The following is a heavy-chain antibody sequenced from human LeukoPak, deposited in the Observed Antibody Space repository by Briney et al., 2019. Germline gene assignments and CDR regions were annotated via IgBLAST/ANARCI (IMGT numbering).Heavy chain of an antibody. D-gene: IGHD6-19*01. Sequence: GRSPRLSCAAAGFTFSRYGMDWVRQAPGKGLEWVAVIWYDGSNKYYADSGKGRFTISRYNSKNTLYLQMNRLSDEDTAVYYCARGGAVVGLDYWGQGTLVTVSS. CDR1: GFTFSRYG. CDR2: IWYDGSNK. V-gene: IGHV3-33*07. J-gene: IGHJ4*02. CDR3: ARGGAVVGLDY.